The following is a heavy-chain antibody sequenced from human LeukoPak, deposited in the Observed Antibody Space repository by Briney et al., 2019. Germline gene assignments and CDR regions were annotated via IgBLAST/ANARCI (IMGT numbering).Heavy chain of an antibody. CDR2: ISGSGGGT. J-gene: IGHJ4*02. Sequence: GGSLRLSCAASGFTFSSYAVSWVRQAPGKGLEWVSAISGSGGGTYYADSVKGRFTISRDNAKNSLYLQMNSLRAEDTAVHYCARVLMDAQGYSKSDYWGQGTLVTVSS. CDR1: GFTFSSYA. V-gene: IGHV3-23*01. CDR3: ARVLMDAQGYSKSDY. D-gene: IGHD4-11*01.